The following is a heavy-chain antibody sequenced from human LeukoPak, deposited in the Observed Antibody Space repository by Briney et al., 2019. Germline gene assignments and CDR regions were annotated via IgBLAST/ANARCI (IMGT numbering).Heavy chain of an antibody. J-gene: IGHJ4*02. D-gene: IGHD4-17*01. V-gene: IGHV1-69*04. Sequence: GASVKVSCKASGGTFSSYAISWVRQAPGQGLEWMGRIIPIFGIANYAQKFQGRVTITADKSTSTAYMELSSLRSEATAVYYCARHDYGDYFGYWGQGTLVTVSS. CDR3: ARHDYGDYFGY. CDR1: GGTFSSYA. CDR2: IIPIFGIA.